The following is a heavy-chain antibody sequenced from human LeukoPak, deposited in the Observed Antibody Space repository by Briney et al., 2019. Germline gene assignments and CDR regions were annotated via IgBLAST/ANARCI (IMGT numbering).Heavy chain of an antibody. Sequence: ASVKVSCKVSGYTLTELSMHWVRQAPGKGLEWMGGFDPEDGETIYAQKFQGRVTTTEDTSTDTAYMELSSLRSEDTAVYYCATEYYYDSSGYLNYYYGMDVWGQGTTVTVSS. D-gene: IGHD3-22*01. CDR1: GYTLTELS. CDR3: ATEYYYDSSGYLNYYYGMDV. J-gene: IGHJ6*02. CDR2: FDPEDGET. V-gene: IGHV1-24*01.